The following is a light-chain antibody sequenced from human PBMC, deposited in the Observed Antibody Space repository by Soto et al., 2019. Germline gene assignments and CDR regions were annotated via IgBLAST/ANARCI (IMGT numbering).Light chain of an antibody. CDR1: SSDVGGYDH. Sequence: QSVLTQPASVSGSPGQSITISCPGTSSDVGGYDHVSWYQQHPGKAPKLIIYDVTVRPSGISRRFSGSKSDNTASLAVSGLQPEDEADYYCSSYTNKDTLLFGGGTKVTVL. CDR2: DVT. V-gene: IGLV2-14*03. CDR3: SSYTNKDTLL. J-gene: IGLJ3*02.